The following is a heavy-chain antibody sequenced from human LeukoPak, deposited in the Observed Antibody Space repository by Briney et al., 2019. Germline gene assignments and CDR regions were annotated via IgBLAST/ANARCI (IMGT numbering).Heavy chain of an antibody. V-gene: IGHV3-21*01. J-gene: IGHJ4*02. Sequence: PGGSLRLSCAASGVSFSPYSMNWVRQAPGKGLEWVSSISGSSLYIYYADSVKGRFTISRDNAKNSLYLQMNSLRAEDTAVYYCARDPPYYDNSGYYYDYWGQGTLVTVSS. D-gene: IGHD3-22*01. CDR3: ARDPPYYDNSGYYYDY. CDR1: GVSFSPYS. CDR2: ISGSSLYI.